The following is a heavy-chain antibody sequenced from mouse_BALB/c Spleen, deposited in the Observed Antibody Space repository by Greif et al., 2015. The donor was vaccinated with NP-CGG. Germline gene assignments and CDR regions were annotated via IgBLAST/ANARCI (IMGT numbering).Heavy chain of an antibody. J-gene: IGHJ1*01. Sequence: QVQLQQSGAELVKPGASVKLSCKASGYTFTSYYMYWVKQRPGQGLEWIGEINPSNGGTNFNEKFKSKAALTVDKSSSTAYMQLSSLTSEDSAVYYCTRGYDGYWYFDVWGAGTTVTVSS. D-gene: IGHD2-14*01. CDR2: INPSNGGT. V-gene: IGHV1S81*02. CDR3: TRGYDGYWYFDV. CDR1: GYTFTSYY.